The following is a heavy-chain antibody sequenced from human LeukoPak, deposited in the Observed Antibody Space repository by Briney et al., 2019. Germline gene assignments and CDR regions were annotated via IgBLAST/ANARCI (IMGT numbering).Heavy chain of an antibody. CDR3: ARGVRSSGWYYYFDY. D-gene: IGHD6-19*01. Sequence: GASVKVSCKASGYTFTSYGISWVRQAPGQGLEWMGWISAYNGNTNYAQKLQGRVTMTTDTSTSTAYVELRSLRSDDTAVYYCARGVRSSGWYYYFDYWGQGTLVTVSS. J-gene: IGHJ4*02. CDR1: GYTFTSYG. CDR2: ISAYNGNT. V-gene: IGHV1-18*01.